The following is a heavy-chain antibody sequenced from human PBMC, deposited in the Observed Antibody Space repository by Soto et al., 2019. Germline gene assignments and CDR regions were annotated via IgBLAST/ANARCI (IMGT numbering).Heavy chain of an antibody. CDR3: ARGIAVAGTGWFDP. V-gene: IGHV1-2*04. Sequence: ASVKVSCKASGYTFTGYYMHWVRQAPGQGLEWMGWINPNSGGTNYAQKFQGWVTMTRDTSISTAYMELSRLRSDDTAVYYWARGIAVAGTGWFDPWGQGTLVTVSS. CDR1: GYTFTGYY. CDR2: INPNSGGT. J-gene: IGHJ5*02. D-gene: IGHD6-19*01.